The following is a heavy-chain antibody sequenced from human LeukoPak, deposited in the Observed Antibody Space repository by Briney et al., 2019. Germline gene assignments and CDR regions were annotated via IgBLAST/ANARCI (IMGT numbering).Heavy chain of an antibody. CDR2: ISYDGSNK. CDR1: GFTFSSYA. Sequence: GGSLRLSCAASGFTFSSYAMHWVRQAPGKGLEWVAIISYDGSNKYYADSVKGRFTISRDNSKNTLYLQMNSLRTEDTAVHFCAREGSSSSFDYWGQGTLVTVSS. CDR3: AREGSSSSFDY. V-gene: IGHV3-30-3*01. D-gene: IGHD6-13*01. J-gene: IGHJ4*02.